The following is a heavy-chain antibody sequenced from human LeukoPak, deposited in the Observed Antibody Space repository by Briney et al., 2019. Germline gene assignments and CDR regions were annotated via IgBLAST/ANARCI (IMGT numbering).Heavy chain of an antibody. CDR3: ARRTYYYDSSGYEGYYFDY. CDR1: GYGFTSYW. D-gene: IGHD3-22*01. Sequence: GESLKISCKGSGYGFTSYWIGWVRQMPGKGLEWMGIIYPGDSDTRYSPSFQGQVTISADKSISTAYLQWSSLKASDTAMYYCARRTYYYDSSGYEGYYFDYWGQGTLVTVSS. CDR2: IYPGDSDT. J-gene: IGHJ4*02. V-gene: IGHV5-51*01.